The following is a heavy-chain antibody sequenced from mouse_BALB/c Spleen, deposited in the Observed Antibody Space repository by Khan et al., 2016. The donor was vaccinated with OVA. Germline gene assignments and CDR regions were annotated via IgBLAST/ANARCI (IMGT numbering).Heavy chain of an antibody. CDR1: GYTFTNYW. D-gene: IGHD2-3*01. CDR3: TREGVDGSSFDY. J-gene: IGHJ3*01. CDR2: VYPSDSYT. V-gene: IGHV1-69*02. Sequence: QVQLQQSGAELVRPGASVKLSCKASGYTFTNYWINWVKQRPGQGLEWIGNVYPSDSYTNYNQKFKDKATLTVDKSSSTAYMQLSSPTSDDSAVYYCTREGVDGSSFDYWGQGTLVTVSA.